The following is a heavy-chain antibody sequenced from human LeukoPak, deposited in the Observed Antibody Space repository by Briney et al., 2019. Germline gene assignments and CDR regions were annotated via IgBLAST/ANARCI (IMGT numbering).Heavy chain of an antibody. CDR2: IIPILGIA. CDR1: GGTFSSYA. CDR3: ARVSTWSIDY. Sequence: GASVTVSCKASGGTFSSYAISWVRQAPGQGLEWLGRIIPILGIANYAQKFQGGVTSNADKSTSTAYLELSSLRSEDTAVYYCARVSTWSIDYWGQGTLVTVSS. D-gene: IGHD2-8*01. V-gene: IGHV1-69*04. J-gene: IGHJ4*02.